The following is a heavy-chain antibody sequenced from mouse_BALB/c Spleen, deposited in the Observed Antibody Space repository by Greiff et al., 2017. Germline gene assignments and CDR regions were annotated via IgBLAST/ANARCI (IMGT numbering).Heavy chain of an antibody. Sequence: QVQLQQSGPELVKPGASVKMSCKASGYTFTSYYIHWVKQRPGQGLEWIGVISTYYGDASYNQKFKGKATMTVDKSSSTAYMELARLTSEDSAIYYCARGGGDYFDYWGQGTTLTVSS. CDR3: ARGGGDYFDY. CDR2: ISTYYGDA. V-gene: IGHV1-67*01. CDR1: GYTFTSYY. J-gene: IGHJ2*01.